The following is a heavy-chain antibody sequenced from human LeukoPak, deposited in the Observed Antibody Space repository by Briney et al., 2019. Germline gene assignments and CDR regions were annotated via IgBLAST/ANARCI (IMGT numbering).Heavy chain of an antibody. CDR3: ARSGSGYYLIDY. CDR1: GYTFTGYY. J-gene: IGHJ4*02. CDR2: INPNSGGT. V-gene: IGHV1-2*02. D-gene: IGHD3-3*01. Sequence: ASVKVSCEASGYTFTGYYMHWVRQAPGQGLEWMGWINPNSGGTNYAQKFQGRVTMTRDTSISTAYMELSRLRSDDTAVYYCARSGSGYYLIDYWGQGTLVTVSS.